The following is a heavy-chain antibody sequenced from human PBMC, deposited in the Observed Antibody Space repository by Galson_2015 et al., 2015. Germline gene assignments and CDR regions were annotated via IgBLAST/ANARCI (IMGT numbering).Heavy chain of an antibody. D-gene: IGHD6-6*01. J-gene: IGHJ6*02. Sequence: SLRLSCPASGFTFRSYDMLWVRLATGKGLEWVSAIGTAGDPYYPGSVKGRFTISRENAKNSLYLQMNSLQAGDTAVYYCARGGGSSGPRLICGIDVWGQGTTVTVSS. CDR2: IGTAGDP. CDR3: ARGGGSSGPRLICGIDV. CDR1: GFTFRSYD. V-gene: IGHV3-13*05.